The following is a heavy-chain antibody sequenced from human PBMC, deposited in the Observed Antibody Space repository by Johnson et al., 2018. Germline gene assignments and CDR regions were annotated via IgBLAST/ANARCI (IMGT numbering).Heavy chain of an antibody. CDR2: ISYNGKYK. D-gene: IGHD2-8*02. CDR3: AGEAGGFNDSGTAGAFDI. V-gene: IGHV3-30*04. J-gene: IGHJ3*02. Sequence: VQLVETGGGVVQXGRSXGLXCAGSGFSFSSYSIHWVRQAPGKGLEWLTVISYNGKYKFDADSVRGRFTVYRDNSKTSVYLKMSSLRPQDTAVYYCAGEAGGFNDSGTAGAFDIWGQGTMVTVSS. CDR1: GFSFSSYS.